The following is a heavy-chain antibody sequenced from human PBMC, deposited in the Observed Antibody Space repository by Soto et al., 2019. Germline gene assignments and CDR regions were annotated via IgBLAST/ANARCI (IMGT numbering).Heavy chain of an antibody. D-gene: IGHD6-19*01. Sequence: SETLSLTCAVSGASIGSGGWWSWVRQPPGKGLEWTAEIFHDGNTNYSPSLKSRVTISVDASKNQFSLKLSSVTAADTAVYYCARVLWMAVAGSRGFDYWGQGTLVTVSS. V-gene: IGHV4-4*02. CDR3: ARVLWMAVAGSRGFDY. CDR2: IFHDGNT. J-gene: IGHJ4*02. CDR1: GASIGSGGW.